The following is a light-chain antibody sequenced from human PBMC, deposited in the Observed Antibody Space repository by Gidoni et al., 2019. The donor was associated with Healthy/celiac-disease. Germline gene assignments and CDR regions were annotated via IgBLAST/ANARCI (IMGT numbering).Light chain of an antibody. CDR1: QSISSW. V-gene: IGKV1-5*03. Sequence: DIQMTQSPSTLSASVGDRVTITCRASQSISSWLAWYQQKPGKAPKLLIYKASSLESGVPSRFSGSGSGTEFTLTISSLQPDDFATYYCQQYNSYPFTFGPXTKVEIK. CDR3: QQYNSYPFT. J-gene: IGKJ3*01. CDR2: KAS.